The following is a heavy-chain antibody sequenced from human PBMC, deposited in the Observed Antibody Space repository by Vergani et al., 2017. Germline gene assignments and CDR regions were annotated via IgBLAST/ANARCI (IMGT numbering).Heavy chain of an antibody. CDR1: GYTFTSYY. D-gene: IGHD3-9*01. Sequence: QVPLVQSGAEVKKPGASVNVSCMASGYTFTSYYIHWVRQAPGQGLEWMGMINPSGGSTSYAQNFQGRIIMTRDTSTSTVYMSLSSLRSEDTAVYYCSRAHFDWLSFYYYSMDVWGQGTTVTVSS. CDR3: SRAHFDWLSFYYYSMDV. J-gene: IGHJ6*02. CDR2: INPSGGST. V-gene: IGHV1-46*03.